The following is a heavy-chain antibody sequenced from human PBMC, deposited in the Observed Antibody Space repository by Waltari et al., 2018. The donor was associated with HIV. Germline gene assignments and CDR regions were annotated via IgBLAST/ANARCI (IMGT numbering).Heavy chain of an antibody. CDR3: ARRGPGIYASNWYFDL. CDR2: FFHRGST. CDR1: GGSISTNAYF. J-gene: IGHJ2*01. Sequence: QLQESGPEVVKPSETLSLTCSVSGGSISTNAYFWGWIRQPPGRGLEWIGSFFHRGSTYYNPSLSSRTSISRDTSRNQFSLSLSSVTAADTAVYYCARRGPGIYASNWYFDLWGRGSLVTVSS. V-gene: IGHV4-39*01. D-gene: IGHD2-2*01.